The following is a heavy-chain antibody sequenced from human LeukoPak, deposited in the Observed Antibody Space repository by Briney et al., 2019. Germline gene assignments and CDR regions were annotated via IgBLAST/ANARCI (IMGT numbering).Heavy chain of an antibody. V-gene: IGHV3-66*01. J-gene: IGHJ4*02. Sequence: PGGSLRLSCAASGFTVSSNYMSWVRQAPGKGLEWVSVIYSGGSTHYADSVKGRFTISRDNSKNTMYLQMNSPRAEDTAVYYCARDWSHRCFDYWGQGTLVTVSS. D-gene: IGHD3-3*01. CDR1: GFTVSSNY. CDR2: IYSGGST. CDR3: ARDWSHRCFDY.